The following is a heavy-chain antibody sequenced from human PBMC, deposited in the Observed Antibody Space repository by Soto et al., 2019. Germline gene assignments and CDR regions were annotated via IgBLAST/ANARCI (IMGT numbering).Heavy chain of an antibody. CDR2: INIDGSST. V-gene: IGHV3-74*01. D-gene: IGHD3-10*01. J-gene: IGHJ6*02. CDR1: GFTFSSYW. CDR3: ASELVLIKPDGSGTYAAWGYYYGLDV. Sequence: EVQLVESGGGLVQPGGSLRLSCAASGFTFSSYWMHWVRQAPGKGLVWVSRINIDGSSTSYADSVKGRFTISRDNAMNTLYLQMDSLRAEDTAVYYCASELVLIKPDGSGTYAAWGYYYGLDVWGQGTTVTVSS.